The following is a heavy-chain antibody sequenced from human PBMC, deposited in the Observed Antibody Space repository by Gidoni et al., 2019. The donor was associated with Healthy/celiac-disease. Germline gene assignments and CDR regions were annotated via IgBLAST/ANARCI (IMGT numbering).Heavy chain of an antibody. CDR2: IRSKANSYAT. D-gene: IGHD2-8*01. CDR3: TVGVYYNDY. CDR1: GFTFSGSA. J-gene: IGHJ4*02. Sequence: EVQLVESGGGLVQPGGSLKLSCAASGFTFSGSAMHWVRQASGKGLAWVGRIRSKANSYATAYAASVKGRFTISRDDSKNTAYLQMNSLKTEDTAVYYCTVGVYYNDYWGQGTLVTVSS. V-gene: IGHV3-73*01.